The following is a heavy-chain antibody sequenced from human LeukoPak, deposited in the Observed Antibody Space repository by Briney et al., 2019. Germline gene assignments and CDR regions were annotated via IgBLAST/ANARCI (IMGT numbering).Heavy chain of an antibody. CDR1: GGSFSGYY. D-gene: IGHD4-17*01. V-gene: IGHV4-34*01. Sequence: SETLSLTCAVYGGSFSGYYWSWIRQPPGKGLEWIGEINHSGSTNYNPSLKSRVTISVDTSKNQFSLKLSSVTAADTAVYYCAAGRDYGDYDDYWGQGTLVTVSS. CDR2: INHSGST. J-gene: IGHJ4*02. CDR3: AAGRDYGDYDDY.